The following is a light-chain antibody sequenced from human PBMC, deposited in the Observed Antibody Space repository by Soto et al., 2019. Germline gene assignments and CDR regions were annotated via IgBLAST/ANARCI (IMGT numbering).Light chain of an antibody. Sequence: QSVLTQPASVSGSPGQSITISCIGTSGDIGGYNFVSWYQQYPGKAPKLMIYEVSDRPSGVSNRFSGSKSGSTASLTISGLQAEDEADYYCSSFTSTFTVVFGGGTKVTVL. V-gene: IGLV2-14*01. CDR1: SGDIGGYNF. CDR3: SSFTSTFTVV. J-gene: IGLJ2*01. CDR2: EVS.